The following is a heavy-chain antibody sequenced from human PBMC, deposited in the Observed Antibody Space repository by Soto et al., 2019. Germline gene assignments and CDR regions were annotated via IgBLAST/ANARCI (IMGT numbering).Heavy chain of an antibody. CDR2: IYNSGST. CDR3: ARTWIQLWPQPEWFDP. Sequence: PSETLSLTCTVSGGSISSGGYYWSWIRQHQGKGLERIGYIYNSGSTYYNPSLKSRVTISVDTSKNQFSLKLSSVTAADTAVYYCARTWIQLWPQPEWFDPWGQGTLVTVSS. D-gene: IGHD5-18*01. V-gene: IGHV4-31*03. CDR1: GGSISSGGYY. J-gene: IGHJ5*02.